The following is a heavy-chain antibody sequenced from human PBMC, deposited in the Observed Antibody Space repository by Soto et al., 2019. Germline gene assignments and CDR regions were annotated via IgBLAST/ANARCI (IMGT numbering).Heavy chain of an antibody. CDR2: INPSGGST. CDR3: AKVYHSGSDYGWIDP. J-gene: IGHJ5*02. CDR1: GYTFTSYY. Sequence: ASVKVSCKASGYTFTSYYMHWVRQAPGQGLEWMGIINPSGGSTSYAQKFQGRFTISRDNSKNTLYLQMNSLRGDDTAMYYCAKVYHSGSDYGWIDPWGQGTLVTVSS. D-gene: IGHD1-26*01. V-gene: IGHV1-46*01.